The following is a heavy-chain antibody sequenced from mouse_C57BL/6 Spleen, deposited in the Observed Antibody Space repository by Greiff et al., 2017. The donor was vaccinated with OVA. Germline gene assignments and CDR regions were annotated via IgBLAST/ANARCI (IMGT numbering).Heavy chain of an antibody. D-gene: IGHD1-1*01. Sequence: EVKLQESGPELVKPGASVKIPCKASGYTFTDYNMDWVKQSHGKSLEWIGDINPNNGGTIYNQKFKGKATLTVDKSSSTAYIELRSLTSVDTAVYYCPRSDYYGSSPFDYWGQGTTLTVSS. CDR3: PRSDYYGSSPFDY. V-gene: IGHV1-18*01. J-gene: IGHJ2*01. CDR1: GYTFTDYN. CDR2: INPNNGGT.